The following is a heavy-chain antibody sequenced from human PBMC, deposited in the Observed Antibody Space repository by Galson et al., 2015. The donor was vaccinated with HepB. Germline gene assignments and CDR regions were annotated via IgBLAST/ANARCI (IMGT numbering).Heavy chain of an antibody. CDR1: GFIFRTYG. J-gene: IGHJ4*02. CDR3: AKDRFEGVVAATPLED. Sequence: SLRLSCAASGFIFRTYGMHWVRQTPGKGLEWVAITSYDGSTTFYAESVKGRFTISRDNSKNTLYLQMNSLRVEDTAVYYCAKDRFEGVVAATPLEDLGQGTLVTVSS. V-gene: IGHV3-30*18. D-gene: IGHD2-15*01. CDR2: TSYDGSTT.